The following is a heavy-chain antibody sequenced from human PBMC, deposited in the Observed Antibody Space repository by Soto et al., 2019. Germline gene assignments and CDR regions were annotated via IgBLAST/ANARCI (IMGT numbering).Heavy chain of an antibody. CDR3: ASMVAVAALDY. Sequence: QVQLVESGGGVVQPGRSLRLSCAASGFTFSSYAMHWVRQAPGKGLEWVAVISYDGSNKYYADSVKGRFTISRDNSKNTLYLQMNSLRDEDTAVYYCASMVAVAALDYWGQGTLVTVSS. V-gene: IGHV3-30-3*01. D-gene: IGHD6-19*01. CDR1: GFTFSSYA. J-gene: IGHJ4*02. CDR2: ISYDGSNK.